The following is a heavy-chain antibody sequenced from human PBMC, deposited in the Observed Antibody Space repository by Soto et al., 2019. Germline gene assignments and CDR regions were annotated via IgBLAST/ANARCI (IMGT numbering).Heavy chain of an antibody. J-gene: IGHJ4*02. CDR3: ARSSIEPRVFMYPFDS. Sequence: TLSLTCDVSGDTISIGGYTWAWIRQPPGKALEWIGHIYHSGNPYYNPSLKSRVAISLDTSKNQFSLRLNSVTAADTAVYYCARSSIEPRVFMYPFDSWGQGTLVTVSS. D-gene: IGHD6-6*01. V-gene: IGHV4-30-2*03. CDR2: IYHSGNP. CDR1: GDTISIGGYT.